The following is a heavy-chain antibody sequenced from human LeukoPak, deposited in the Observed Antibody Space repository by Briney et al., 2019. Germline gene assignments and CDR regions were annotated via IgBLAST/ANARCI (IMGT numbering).Heavy chain of an antibody. V-gene: IGHV7-4-1*02. CDR3: ASPEYSSSWYARLSF. CDR2: INTNTGNP. D-gene: IGHD6-13*01. Sequence: ASVKVSCKASAYTFTSYAMNWVRQAPGQGLEWMGWINTNTGNPTYAQGFTGRFVFSLDTSVSTAYLQISSLKAEDTAVYYCASPEYSSSWYARLSFWGQGTLVTVSS. CDR1: AYTFTSYA. J-gene: IGHJ4*02.